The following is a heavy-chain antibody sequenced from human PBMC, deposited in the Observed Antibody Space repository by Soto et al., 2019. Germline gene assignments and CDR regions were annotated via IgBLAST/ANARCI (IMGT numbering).Heavy chain of an antibody. D-gene: IGHD6-6*01. CDR1: GYTFSNYG. CDR3: AREGQLGY. CDR2: ISGYNGNT. Sequence: QVQLVQSGAEVKKPGASVKVSCQASGYTFSNYGFSWVRQSPGQGLEWMGWISGYNGNTNYAERLQGRVTMTTDTSTSTAYMELKSLRYDDTAVYYCAREGQLGYWGQGTPVTVSS. J-gene: IGHJ4*02. V-gene: IGHV1-18*01.